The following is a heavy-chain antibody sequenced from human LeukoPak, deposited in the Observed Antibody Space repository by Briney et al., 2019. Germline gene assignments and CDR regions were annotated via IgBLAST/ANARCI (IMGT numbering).Heavy chain of an antibody. D-gene: IGHD3-10*01. Sequence: SETLSLTCTVSGYSISSGYYWGWIRQPPGKGLEWIGGIYHSGSTYYNPSLKSRVTISVDTSKNQFSLKLSSVTAADTAVYYCARIMVRGVIRPPYYYYGMDVWGQGTTVTVSS. CDR3: ARIMVRGVIRPPYYYYGMDV. CDR2: IYHSGST. V-gene: IGHV4-38-2*02. CDR1: GYSISSGYY. J-gene: IGHJ6*02.